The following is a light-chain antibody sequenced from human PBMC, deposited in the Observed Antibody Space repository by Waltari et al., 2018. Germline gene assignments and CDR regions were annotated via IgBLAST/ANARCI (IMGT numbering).Light chain of an antibody. Sequence: QSILTQPTSVSGAPGQRVTISCTGSSSNIGAGHDVHWYQAFPGTAPKLLIYGNNNRPSGVPDRFSGSKSGSSASLAINVLQAEDEADYYCQSFDSNVRGGVVFGGGTKVTVL. V-gene: IGLV1-40*01. J-gene: IGLJ3*02. CDR3: QSFDSNVRGGVV. CDR1: SSNIGAGHD. CDR2: GNN.